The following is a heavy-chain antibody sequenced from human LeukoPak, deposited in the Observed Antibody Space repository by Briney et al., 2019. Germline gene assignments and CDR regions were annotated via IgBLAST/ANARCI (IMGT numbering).Heavy chain of an antibody. D-gene: IGHD3-10*01. CDR1: GYTFTGYY. CDR3: ARDGSIGGEDY. Sequence: GASVKVSCKASGYTFTGYYMHWVRQAPGQGLEWMGIINPSGGSTSYARKFQGRVTMTRDTSTSTAYMELRSLRSDDTAVYYCARDGSIGGEDYWGQGTLVTASS. V-gene: IGHV1-46*01. J-gene: IGHJ4*02. CDR2: INPSGGST.